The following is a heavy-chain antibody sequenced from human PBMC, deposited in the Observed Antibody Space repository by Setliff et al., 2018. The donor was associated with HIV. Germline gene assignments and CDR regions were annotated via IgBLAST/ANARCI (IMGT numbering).Heavy chain of an antibody. J-gene: IGHJ4*03. CDR2: VSGRGSDK. CDR1: GLTFSRYA. CDR3: ARSPQGGYFDY. Sequence: GGSLRLSCAASGLTFSRYAVSWVRQAPGKGLEWVSSVSGRGSDKYYADSVKGRFTISRDNSKNTLYLQMNSLRVEDTAVYHCARSPQGGYFDYWGQGTLVTVSS. V-gene: IGHV3-23*01.